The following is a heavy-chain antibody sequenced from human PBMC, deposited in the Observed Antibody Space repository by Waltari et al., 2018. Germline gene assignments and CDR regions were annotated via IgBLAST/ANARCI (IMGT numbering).Heavy chain of an antibody. Sequence: QVQLVQSGAAVKKPGSSVKVSCKASGGTFSSYTISWVRQAPGQGLEWMGRIIPILGIANYAQKFQGRVTITADKSTSTAYMELSSLRSEDTAVYYCARGLGNSGYDFFDYWGQGTLVTVSS. CDR2: IIPILGIA. CDR3: ARGLGNSGYDFFDY. CDR1: GGTFSSYT. V-gene: IGHV1-69*02. D-gene: IGHD5-12*01. J-gene: IGHJ4*02.